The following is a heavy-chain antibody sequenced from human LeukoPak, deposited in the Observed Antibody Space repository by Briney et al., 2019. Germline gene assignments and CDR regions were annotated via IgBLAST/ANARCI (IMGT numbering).Heavy chain of an antibody. CDR1: GGSVSSSFYY. V-gene: IGHV4-39*01. CDR2: MYFSGST. J-gene: IGHJ4*02. D-gene: IGHD1-26*01. CDR3: ANAASYSVDY. Sequence: SSETLPLTCTVSGGSVSSSFYYWGWIRQPPGKGLEWIGSMYFSGSTHYNPSLKSRVTISVDTSKNQFSLKLTSVTAADTAVYYCANAASYSVDYWGQGTLVTVSS.